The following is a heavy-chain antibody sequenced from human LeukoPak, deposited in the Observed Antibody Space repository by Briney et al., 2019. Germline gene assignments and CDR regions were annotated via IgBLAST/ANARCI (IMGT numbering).Heavy chain of an antibody. CDR1: GFSFSTYW. D-gene: IGHD4-17*01. CDR3: ARGRYYLDS. V-gene: IGHV3-74*01. Sequence: GGSLRLSCAASGFSFSTYWMHWVRQAPGKGLVWVSRISSDGSSTTYADSVQGRFTISRDNAKNTLYLQMNSLRAEDTAIYYCARGRYYLDSWGQGTLVTVSS. CDR2: ISSDGSST. J-gene: IGHJ4*02.